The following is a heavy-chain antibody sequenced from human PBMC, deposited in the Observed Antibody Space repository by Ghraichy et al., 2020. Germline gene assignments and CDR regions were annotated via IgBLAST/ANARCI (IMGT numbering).Heavy chain of an antibody. CDR2: VRYDGSNQ. CDR3: AKRIPHGGWYEFDY. CDR1: GFTFSSYG. J-gene: IGHJ4*02. D-gene: IGHD6-19*01. V-gene: IGHV3-30*02. Sequence: GGSLRLSCAASGFTFSSYGMHWVRQAPGKGLEWVAFVRYDGSNQYYAESVKGRFTISRDNSRNTLFLQMNSLRGEDTAVYYCAKRIPHGGWYEFDYWGQGTLVTVSS.